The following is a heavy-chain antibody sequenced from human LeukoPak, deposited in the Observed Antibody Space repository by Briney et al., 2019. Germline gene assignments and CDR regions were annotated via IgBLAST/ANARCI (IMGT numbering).Heavy chain of an antibody. CDR2: IYHSGST. CDR1: GGSISSCNW. V-gene: IGHV4-4*02. D-gene: IGHD5-24*01. Sequence: SGTLSLTCAVSGGSISSCNWWSLVRPPPGKGLEWIGEIYHSGSTNYNPSLKSRVTISVDTSKNQFSLKLSSVTAADTAVYYCARGARGWLQLGNWFDPWGQGTLVTVSS. CDR3: ARGARGWLQLGNWFDP. J-gene: IGHJ5*02.